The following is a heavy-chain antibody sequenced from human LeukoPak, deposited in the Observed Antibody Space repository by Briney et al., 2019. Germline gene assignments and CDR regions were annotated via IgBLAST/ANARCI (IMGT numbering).Heavy chain of an antibody. CDR1: GYTFTSYY. D-gene: IGHD3-16*02. CDR2: INPSGGST. J-gene: IGHJ4*02. V-gene: IGHV1-46*01. CDR3: ASMITFGGVIVNSFDY. Sequence: ASVKVSCKASGYTFTSYYMHWVRQAPGQGLEWMGIINPSGGSTSYAQKFQGRVTMTRDTSTSTAYMELSSLRSEDTAVYYCASMITFGGVIVNSFDYWGQGTLVTVSS.